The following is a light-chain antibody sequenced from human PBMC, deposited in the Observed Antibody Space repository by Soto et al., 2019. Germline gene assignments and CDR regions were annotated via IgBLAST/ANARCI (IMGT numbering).Light chain of an antibody. CDR1: QDISSS. V-gene: IGKV1-39*01. J-gene: IGKJ4*01. Sequence: DIQMTQSPSSLSASIGERVTISCRASQDISSSLNWYQHKSGKAPKLLIYAASGLHSGVPSRFSGGGSGTDFTLTISSLQPEDFATYYCQQVNVYPSTFGGGTKVDI. CDR3: QQVNVYPST. CDR2: AAS.